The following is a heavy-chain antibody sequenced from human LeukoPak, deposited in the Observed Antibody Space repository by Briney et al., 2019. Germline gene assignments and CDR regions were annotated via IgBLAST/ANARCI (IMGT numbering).Heavy chain of an antibody. CDR1: GFTVSSNY. V-gene: IGHV3-53*01. J-gene: IGHJ6*02. D-gene: IGHD3-9*01. Sequence: GGSLRLSCAASGFTVSSNYMSWVRQAPGKGLEWVSVIYSGGSTYYADSVKGRFTISRDNSKNTLYLQMNSLRAEDTAVYYCAGILTTYYYYGMDVWGQGTTVTVSS. CDR3: AGILTTYYYYGMDV. CDR2: IYSGGST.